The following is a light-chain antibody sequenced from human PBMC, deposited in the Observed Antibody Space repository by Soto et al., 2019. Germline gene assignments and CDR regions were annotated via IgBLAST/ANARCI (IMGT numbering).Light chain of an antibody. CDR3: QQHGSSPRT. V-gene: IGKV3-20*01. Sequence: ETVLTQSPGTLSLSPGERANLSCRASQSVRSDHLAWYQQKPGQAPRLLIYETSSRVTGIPDRFSGSGSGTDFTLTISRLEPEDFAGYYCQQHGSSPRTFGQGTKVEIK. CDR2: ETS. CDR1: QSVRSDH. J-gene: IGKJ1*01.